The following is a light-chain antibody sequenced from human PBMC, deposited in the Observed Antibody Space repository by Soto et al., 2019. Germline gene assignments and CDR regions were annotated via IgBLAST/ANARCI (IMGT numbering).Light chain of an antibody. J-gene: IGLJ1*01. CDR1: SSDVAGYNY. Sequence: QPVLTQPPSASGSPGQSVTISCTGTSSDVAGYNYVSWYQQHPGKAPKLLIYEVTKRPSGVPDRFSGSKSGNTASLTVSGLQAEDEADYYCSSYAGSDNYVFGTGTKLTVL. CDR2: EVT. CDR3: SSYAGSDNYV. V-gene: IGLV2-8*01.